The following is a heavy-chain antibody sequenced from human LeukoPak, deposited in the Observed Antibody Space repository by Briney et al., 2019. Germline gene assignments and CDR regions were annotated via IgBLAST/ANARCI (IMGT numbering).Heavy chain of an antibody. J-gene: IGHJ3*02. Sequence: WASVKVSCKASGYTFTSYGISWVRQAPGQGLEWMGWISAYNGNTNYAQKFQGRVTMTRDTSISTAYMELSRLRSDDTAVYFCARGPAGTAVAVGIWGQGTMVTVSS. V-gene: IGHV1-18*01. CDR2: ISAYNGNT. CDR1: GYTFTSYG. D-gene: IGHD6-19*01. CDR3: ARGPAGTAVAVGI.